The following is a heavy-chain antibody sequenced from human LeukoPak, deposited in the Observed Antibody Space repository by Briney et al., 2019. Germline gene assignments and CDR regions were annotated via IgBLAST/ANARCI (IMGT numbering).Heavy chain of an antibody. CDR1: GYIFIDYY. Sequence: GASVKVSCKASGYIFIDYYIHWVRQARAQGLEWMGWINPQSGGTHYAQKFQGRVPMTRDTTITTVDMELRSLRSHGTAVYYCARVRYSSSWYSFDYWGQGTLVTVSS. J-gene: IGHJ4*02. CDR3: ARVRYSSSWYSFDY. V-gene: IGHV1-2*02. D-gene: IGHD6-13*01. CDR2: INPQSGGT.